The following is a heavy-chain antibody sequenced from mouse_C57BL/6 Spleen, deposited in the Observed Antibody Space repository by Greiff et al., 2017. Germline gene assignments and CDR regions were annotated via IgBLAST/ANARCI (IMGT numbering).Heavy chain of an antibody. CDR3: ARDGNYYFDY. CDR2: IDPEDGET. Sequence: EVQLQESGAELVKPGASVKLSCTASGFNIKDYYMHWVKQRTEQGLEWIGRIDPEDGETKYAPIFQGKATITADTSSNTAYLQLSSLTSEDTAVYYCARDGNYYFDYWGQGTTLTVSS. J-gene: IGHJ2*01. V-gene: IGHV14-2*01. CDR1: GFNIKDYY. D-gene: IGHD2-1*01.